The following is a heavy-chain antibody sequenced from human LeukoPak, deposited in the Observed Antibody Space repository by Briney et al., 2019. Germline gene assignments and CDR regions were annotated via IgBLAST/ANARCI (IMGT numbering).Heavy chain of an antibody. CDR3: AREARYCSGGSWYSVYYFDY. J-gene: IGHJ4*02. V-gene: IGHV1-8*02. CDR1: GGTFSSYA. CDR2: MNPNSGNT. Sequence: ASVKVSCKASGGTFSSYAINWVRQATGQGLEWMGWMNPNSGNTGYAQKFQGRVTMTRNTSISTAYMELSSLRSEDTAVYYCAREARYCSGGSWYSVYYFDYWGQGTLVTVSS. D-gene: IGHD2-15*01.